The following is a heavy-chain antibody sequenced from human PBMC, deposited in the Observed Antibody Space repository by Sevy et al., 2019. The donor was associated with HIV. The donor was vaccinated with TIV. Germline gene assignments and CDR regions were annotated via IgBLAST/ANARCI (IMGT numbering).Heavy chain of an antibody. D-gene: IGHD3-22*01. J-gene: IGHJ3*02. CDR1: GDSVSSNSAA. CDR2: TYYRSKWYN. Sequence: SQTLSLTCAISGDSVSSNSAAWNWIRQSPSRGLEWLGRTYYRSKWYNDYAVSVKSRITINPDTSKNQFSLQLNSVTPGDTAVYYCARDPAVYYDSRGVAFDIWGQGTMVTVSS. CDR3: ARDPAVYYDSRGVAFDI. V-gene: IGHV6-1*01.